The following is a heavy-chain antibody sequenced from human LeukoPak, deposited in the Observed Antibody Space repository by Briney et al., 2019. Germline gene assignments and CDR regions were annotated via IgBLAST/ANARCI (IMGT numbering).Heavy chain of an antibody. CDR2: INPDSGGT. CDR3: AREPATMVRGVLLGRFDP. J-gene: IGHJ5*02. CDR1: GYTFTGYY. D-gene: IGHD3-10*01. Sequence: ASVKVSCKASGYTFTGYYMHWVRQAPGQGLEWMGRINPDSGGTNYAQKFQGRVTMTRATSISTAYMDLRRLRSDDTAVYYCAREPATMVRGVLLGRFDPWGQGTLVTVSS. V-gene: IGHV1-2*06.